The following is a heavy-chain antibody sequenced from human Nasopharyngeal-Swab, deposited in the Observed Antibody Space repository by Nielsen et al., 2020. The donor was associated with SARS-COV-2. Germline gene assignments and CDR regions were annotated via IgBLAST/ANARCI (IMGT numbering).Heavy chain of an antibody. Sequence: GRQAPGRGLEWVSYISSSSSYIYYADSVKGRFTISRDTAKNSLYLQMNSLRAEDTAVYYCARADIVLDVWGKGTTVTVSS. V-gene: IGHV3-21*05. CDR3: ARADIVLDV. J-gene: IGHJ6*04. D-gene: IGHD2-8*01. CDR2: ISSSSSYI.